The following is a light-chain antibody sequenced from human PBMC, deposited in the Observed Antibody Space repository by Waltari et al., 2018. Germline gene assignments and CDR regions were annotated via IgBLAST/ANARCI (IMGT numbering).Light chain of an antibody. Sequence: QSALTQPASVSGSPGQSITISCTGTSSDVGAYDYVSWYQHHPGTDPKLLISEVTHRPSGVSPLSSASKSGNTASLTISGLQEEDEADYYCASYTSGNLLHVFGTGTKVTVL. J-gene: IGLJ1*01. V-gene: IGLV2-14*01. CDR2: EVT. CDR1: SSDVGAYDY. CDR3: ASYTSGNLLHV.